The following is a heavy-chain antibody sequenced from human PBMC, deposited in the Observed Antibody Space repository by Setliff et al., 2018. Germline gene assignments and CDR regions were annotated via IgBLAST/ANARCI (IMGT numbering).Heavy chain of an antibody. CDR1: GESFSGHY. Sequence: SETLSLTCAVYGESFSGHYWSWIRQPPGKGLEWIGEINHSGSTNYNPSLKSRVTISVDTSKDQFYLKLRSVTAADAAVYYCARQLRTGTLAGGPPESWGQGTLVTVSS. J-gene: IGHJ5*02. V-gene: IGHV4-34*01. CDR3: ARQLRTGTLAGGPPES. D-gene: IGHD1-1*01. CDR2: INHSGST.